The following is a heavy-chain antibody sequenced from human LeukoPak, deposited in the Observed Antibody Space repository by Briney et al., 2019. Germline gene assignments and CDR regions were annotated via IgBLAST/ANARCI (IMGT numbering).Heavy chain of an antibody. D-gene: IGHD1-1*01. CDR3: AAELAVGRGCFDY. J-gene: IGHJ4*02. CDR2: LVVGSGYT. CDR1: GFTFSSSV. V-gene: IGHV1-58*01. Sequence: ASVKVSCKASGFTFSSSVLHWVRQARGQGLEWIGWLVVGSGYTSYAQSFQGRVTLTSDMSTSTSFMELNSLRDEDTAVYYCAAELAVGRGCFDYWGQGTLLTVSS.